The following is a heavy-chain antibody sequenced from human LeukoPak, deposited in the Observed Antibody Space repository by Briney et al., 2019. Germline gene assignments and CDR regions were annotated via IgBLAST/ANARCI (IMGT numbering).Heavy chain of an antibody. CDR3: ARSGGYSGYDVDY. CDR1: GGSIKSYY. CDR2: ISYSGST. J-gene: IGHJ4*02. V-gene: IGHV4-59*01. D-gene: IGHD5-12*01. Sequence: SSETLSLTCTVSGGSIKSYYWHWIRQPPRKGLEWIGYISYSGSTNYNPSLKSRVTISIDTSKNQFSLKLSSVTAADTAVYHCARSGGYSGYDVDYWGQGTLVTVSS.